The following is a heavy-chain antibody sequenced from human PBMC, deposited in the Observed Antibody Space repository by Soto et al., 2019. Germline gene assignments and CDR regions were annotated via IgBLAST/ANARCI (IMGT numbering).Heavy chain of an antibody. J-gene: IGHJ4*02. Sequence: GVSLRLSCAASGFTFSSYAMSWVRQAPGKGLEWVSAISGSGGSTYYADSAKGRFTISRDNSKNTLYLQMNSLRAEDTAVYYCAKSEYQLPRYLEYWGQGTLVTVSS. D-gene: IGHD2-2*01. V-gene: IGHV3-23*01. CDR3: AKSEYQLPRYLEY. CDR1: GFTFSSYA. CDR2: ISGSGGST.